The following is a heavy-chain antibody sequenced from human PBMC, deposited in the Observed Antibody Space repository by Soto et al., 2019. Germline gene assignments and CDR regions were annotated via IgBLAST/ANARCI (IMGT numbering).Heavy chain of an antibody. Sequence: QVQLVQSGAEVKKPGASVKVSCKASGYTFTSYYMHWVRQAPGQGLEWMGIINPSGGSTSYAQKFQGRVTMTRDTSTSTVYMELSRLRSEDTAVYYCARALQRFDGPVPLEWLLDYYYYGMDVWGQGTTVTVSS. J-gene: IGHJ6*02. CDR1: GYTFTSYY. CDR2: INPSGGST. V-gene: IGHV1-46*01. CDR3: ARALQRFDGPVPLEWLLDYYYYGMDV. D-gene: IGHD3-3*01.